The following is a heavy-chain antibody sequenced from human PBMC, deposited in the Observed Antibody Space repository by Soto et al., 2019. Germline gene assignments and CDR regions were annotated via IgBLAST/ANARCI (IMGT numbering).Heavy chain of an antibody. D-gene: IGHD3-9*01. Sequence: ASVKVSCKASGGTFSSYAISWVRQAPGQGLEWMGGIIPIFGTANYAQKFQGRVTITADESTSTAYMELSSLRSEDTAVYYFARPAGTYYDILTGYYTLPPLDYWGQGTLVTVSS. CDR1: GGTFSSYA. CDR3: ARPAGTYYDILTGYYTLPPLDY. V-gene: IGHV1-69*13. CDR2: IIPIFGTA. J-gene: IGHJ4*02.